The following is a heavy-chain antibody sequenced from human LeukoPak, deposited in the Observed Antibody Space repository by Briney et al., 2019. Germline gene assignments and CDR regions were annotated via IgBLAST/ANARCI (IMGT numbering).Heavy chain of an antibody. Sequence: PGGSLRLSCAASGFTFSSYGMHWVRQAPGKGLEWMAVIWYDGSNKYYADSVKGRFTISRDNSKNTLYLQMNSLRAEDTAVYYCARDRVVGWNLGYCSSTSCSYYYYGMDVWGQGTTVTVSS. D-gene: IGHD2-2*01. CDR2: IWYDGSNK. CDR1: GFTFSSYG. CDR3: ARDRVVGWNLGYCSSTSCSYYYYGMDV. J-gene: IGHJ6*02. V-gene: IGHV3-33*01.